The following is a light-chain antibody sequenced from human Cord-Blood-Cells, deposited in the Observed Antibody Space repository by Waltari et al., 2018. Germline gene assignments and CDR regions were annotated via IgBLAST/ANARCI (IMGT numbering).Light chain of an antibody. CDR3: QQYYSTHT. CDR1: QSVLYSSNNKNY. J-gene: IGKJ2*01. Sequence: DIVMTQSPDSLAVSLGERVTINCKSSQSVLYSSNNKNYLAWYQQKPGQPPKLLIYWASTRESGVPDRFSGSGSGTDFTLTISSLQAEDVAVYYCQQYYSTHTFGQGTKLEIK. CDR2: WAS. V-gene: IGKV4-1*01.